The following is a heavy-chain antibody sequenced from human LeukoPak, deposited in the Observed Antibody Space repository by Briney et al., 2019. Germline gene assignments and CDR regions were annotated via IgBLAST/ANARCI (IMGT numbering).Heavy chain of an antibody. CDR3: ARGRNAVVTIFDY. CDR2: ISSSSSYI. CDR1: GFSVSTHF. J-gene: IGHJ4*02. Sequence: GGSLRLSCAVSGFSVSTHFMTWVRQAPGKGLEWVSSISSSSSYIYYADSVKGRFTISRDNAKNSLYLQMNSLRAEDTAVYYCARGRNAVVTIFDYWGQGTLVTVSS. D-gene: IGHD4-23*01. V-gene: IGHV3-21*01.